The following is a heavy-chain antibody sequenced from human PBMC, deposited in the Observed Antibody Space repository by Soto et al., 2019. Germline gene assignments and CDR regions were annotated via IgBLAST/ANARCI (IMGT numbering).Heavy chain of an antibody. CDR1: GFPFSSYT. CDR3: ARDISEGFF. Sequence: GGSLRLSCAASGFPFSSYTMNWVRQAPGKGLEWVSSITSSSNNIYYADSLKGRFTISRDNAKNSLYLQMNSLRAEDTAVYYCARDISEGFFWGQGTLVTVSS. CDR2: ITSSSNNI. J-gene: IGHJ4*02. D-gene: IGHD3-10*01. V-gene: IGHV3-21*01.